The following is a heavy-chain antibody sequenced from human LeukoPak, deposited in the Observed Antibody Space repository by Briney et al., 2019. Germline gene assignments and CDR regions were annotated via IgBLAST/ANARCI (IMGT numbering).Heavy chain of an antibody. CDR1: GGSISSYY. D-gene: IGHD6-13*01. J-gene: IGHJ4*02. Sequence: SETLSLTCTVSGGSISSYYWSWIRQPPGKGLEWIGYIYYSGSTNYNPSLKSRVTISVDTSKNQFSLKLSSVTAADTAVYYCARYSSSWRAVDYWGQGTLVTVSS. V-gene: IGHV4-59*01. CDR2: IYYSGST. CDR3: ARYSSSWRAVDY.